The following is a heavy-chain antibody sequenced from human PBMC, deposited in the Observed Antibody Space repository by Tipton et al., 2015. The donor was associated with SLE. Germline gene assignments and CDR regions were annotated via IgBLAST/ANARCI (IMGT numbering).Heavy chain of an antibody. Sequence: QVQLVQSGAEVKKPGASVKVSCKASGYTFTSYYMHWVRQAPGQGLEWMGIINPSGGSTSYAQKFQGRVTMTRDTSTSTVYMELSSLRSEDTAVYYCARDPDQEQQLPEWAFDIWGQGTMVTVSS. J-gene: IGHJ3*02. CDR1: GYTFTSYY. CDR2: INPSGGST. D-gene: IGHD6-13*01. V-gene: IGHV1-46*01. CDR3: ARDPDQEQQLPEWAFDI.